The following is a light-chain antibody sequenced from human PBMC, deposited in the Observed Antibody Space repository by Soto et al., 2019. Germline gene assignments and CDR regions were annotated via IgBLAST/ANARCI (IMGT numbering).Light chain of an antibody. V-gene: IGKV1-39*01. Sequence: DIQMTQSPSYLSASVGDRITITCRASQSISRYLNWYQQKPGKAPKLLIYAASSLQSGVPSRFSGSGSGADFTLTISSLQPEDFATYYCQQSYSTPRRTFGQGTKLEIK. J-gene: IGKJ2*01. CDR2: AAS. CDR1: QSISRY. CDR3: QQSYSTPRRT.